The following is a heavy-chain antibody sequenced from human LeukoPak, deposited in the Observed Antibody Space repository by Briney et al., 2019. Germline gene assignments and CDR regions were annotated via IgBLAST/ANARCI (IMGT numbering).Heavy chain of an antibody. Sequence: GGSLRLSCAASGFTFSSYAMSWVRQAPGKGLEWVSAISGSGGSTYYADSVKGRFTISRDNSKNTLYLQMNSLRAEDTAVYYCALSPYYYDSSGYYVYWGQGTLVTVSS. CDR3: ALSPYYYDSSGYYVY. CDR2: ISGSGGST. V-gene: IGHV3-23*01. CDR1: GFTFSSYA. J-gene: IGHJ4*02. D-gene: IGHD3-22*01.